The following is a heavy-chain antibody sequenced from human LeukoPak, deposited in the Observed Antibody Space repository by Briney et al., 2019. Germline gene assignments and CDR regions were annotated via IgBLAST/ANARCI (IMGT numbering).Heavy chain of an antibody. V-gene: IGHV4-4*02. D-gene: IGHD3-16*01. CDR2: INHSGST. CDR3: ARVIGGGIPN. Sequence: SETLSLTCAVSGGSISSNSWWSWVRQTSGKGLEWIGEINHSGSTNYNPSLKSRVTISVDTSKNQFSLKLTSVTAADTAVYYCARVIGGGIPNWGQGTLVTVSS. J-gene: IGHJ4*02. CDR1: GGSISSNSW.